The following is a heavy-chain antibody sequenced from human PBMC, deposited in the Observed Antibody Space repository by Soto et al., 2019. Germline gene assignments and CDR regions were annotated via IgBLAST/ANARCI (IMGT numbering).Heavy chain of an antibody. V-gene: IGHV4-31*03. D-gene: IGHD2-21*02. CDR3: ARVVCSSPSDCSPDY. J-gene: IGHJ4*02. CDR1: GGSISSGGYY. CDR2: IYYSGST. Sequence: KPSETLSLTCTVSGGSISSGGYYWSWIRQHPGKGLEWIGYIYYSGSTYYNPSLKSRVTISVDTSKNQFSLKLSSVTAADTAVYYCARVVCSSPSDCSPDYWGQGTLVTVSS.